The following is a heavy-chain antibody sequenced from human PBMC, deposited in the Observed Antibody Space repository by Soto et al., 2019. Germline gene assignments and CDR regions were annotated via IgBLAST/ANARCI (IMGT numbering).Heavy chain of an antibody. J-gene: IGHJ6*02. V-gene: IGHV4-38-2*02. CDR3: ARDWGVPAAIHHYYYYYGMDV. CDR1: GYSISSGYY. D-gene: IGHD2-2*02. CDR2: IYHSGST. Sequence: SETLSLTCAVSGYSISSGYYWGWIRQPPGKGLEWIGSIYHSGSTYYNPSLKSRVTISVDTSKNQFSLKLSSVTAADTAVYYCARDWGVPAAIHHYYYYYGMDVWGQGTTVTVSS.